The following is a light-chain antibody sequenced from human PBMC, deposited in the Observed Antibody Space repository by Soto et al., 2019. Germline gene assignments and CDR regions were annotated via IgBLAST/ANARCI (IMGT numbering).Light chain of an antibody. CDR1: QSISSY. J-gene: IGKJ5*01. V-gene: IGKV3-11*01. CDR3: QQRSYPIT. Sequence: LTQSPATLSLSPGERATLSCRASQSISSYLAWYQQKPGQAPRLLIYDASNRATGIPARFSGSGSGTDFTLTISRLEPEDFAVYYCQQRSYPITFGQRRRLAV. CDR2: DAS.